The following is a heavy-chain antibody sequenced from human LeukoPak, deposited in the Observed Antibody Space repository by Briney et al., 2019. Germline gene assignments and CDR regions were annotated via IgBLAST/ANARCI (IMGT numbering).Heavy chain of an antibody. CDR3: ARAGRRVGVVSKGWAFDI. CDR1: GFTFSSYS. CDR2: ISSSSSTI. J-gene: IGHJ3*02. Sequence: GGSLRLSCAASGFTFSSYSMNWVRQAPGKGLEWVSYISSSSSTIYYADSVKGRFTISRDNAKNSLYLQMNSLRAEDTAVYYCARAGRRVGVVSKGWAFDIWGQGTMVTVSS. D-gene: IGHD3-3*01. V-gene: IGHV3-48*01.